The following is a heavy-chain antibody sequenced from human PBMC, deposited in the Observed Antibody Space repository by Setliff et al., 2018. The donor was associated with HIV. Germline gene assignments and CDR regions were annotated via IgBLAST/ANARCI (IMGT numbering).Heavy chain of an antibody. V-gene: IGHV1-8*02. J-gene: IGHJ5*02. CDR1: GYTFTSYG. CDR2: MNPNSGNT. Sequence: ASVKVSCKASGYTFTSYGISWVRQAPGQGLEWMGWMNPNSGNTGYAQKFQGRVTMTRNTSISTAYMELSSLRSEDTAVYYCARSRLGSWFDPWGQGTLVTVSS. D-gene: IGHD7-27*01. CDR3: ARSRLGSWFDP.